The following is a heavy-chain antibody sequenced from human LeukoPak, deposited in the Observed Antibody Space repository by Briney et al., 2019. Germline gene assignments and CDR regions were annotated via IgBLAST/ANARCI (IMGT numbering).Heavy chain of an antibody. D-gene: IGHD3-22*01. V-gene: IGHV4-39*07. CDR1: GDSISSSTYY. J-gene: IGHJ4*02. CDR3: ATHLPHYYDSSGRALNDY. Sequence: SETLSLTCTVSGDSISSSTYYWGWIRQPPGKGLEWIGSIYYSGSTYYNPSLKSRVTISVDTSKNQFSLKLSSVTAADTAVYYCATHLPHYYDSSGRALNDYWGQGTLVTVSS. CDR2: IYYSGST.